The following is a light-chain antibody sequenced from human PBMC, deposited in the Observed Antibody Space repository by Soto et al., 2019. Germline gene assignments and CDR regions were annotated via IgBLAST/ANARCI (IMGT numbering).Light chain of an antibody. J-gene: IGKJ1*01. CDR1: QSVSSN. V-gene: IGKV3-15*01. CDR3: QQYNDWRT. Sequence: EIVMTQSPATLSVSPGERATLSCRASQSVSSNLAWYQQKPGQAPRLLIYGASTRATGIPARFSGSGSGPEFSLTISSLQSEDFAVYYCQQYNDWRTFGQGTKVEI. CDR2: GAS.